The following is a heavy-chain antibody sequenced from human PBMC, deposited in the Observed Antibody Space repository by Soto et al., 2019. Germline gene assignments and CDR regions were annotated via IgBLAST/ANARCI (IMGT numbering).Heavy chain of an antibody. V-gene: IGHV4-30-4*01. CDR2: IFYIGNA. Sequence: QVQLQETGPGLVKPSQTLSLTCTVSGVSITSGDNYWSWIRQPPGKGLEWIGYIFYIGNAYYNPSLQSRVTISVDTSRNQFSLRPTSVTAADTAVYYCVRKTGTTFLGSFFDHWGQGTLVTVSS. D-gene: IGHD1-7*01. CDR3: VRKTGTTFLGSFFDH. CDR1: GVSITSGDNY. J-gene: IGHJ4*02.